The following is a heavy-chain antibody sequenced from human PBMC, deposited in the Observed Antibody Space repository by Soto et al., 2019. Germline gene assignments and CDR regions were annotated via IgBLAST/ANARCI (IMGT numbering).Heavy chain of an antibody. V-gene: IGHV3-53*01. J-gene: IGHJ4*02. CDR3: VRVTGAERH. CDR2: IYNHGQI. D-gene: IGHD7-27*01. Sequence: EVLLVESGGGLTQPGGSLRLSCVVSGFIVSRSHMMWVRQAPGKGLEGVSVIYNHGQINYVDPVKGRFTIARDNSKNTIYLQMNSLKVEDTAVYYCVRVTGAERHWGQGALVTVSS. CDR1: GFIVSRSH.